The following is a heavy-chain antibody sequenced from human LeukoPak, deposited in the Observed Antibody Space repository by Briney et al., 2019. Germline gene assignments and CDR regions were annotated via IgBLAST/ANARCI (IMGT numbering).Heavy chain of an antibody. CDR3: ARAGGYSGSYYEFDY. J-gene: IGHJ4*02. CDR1: GYSISSGYY. D-gene: IGHD1-26*01. CDR2: IYHSGST. V-gene: IGHV4-38-2*01. Sequence: SKTLSLTCAVSGYSISSGYYWGWIRQPPVKGLEWIGTIYHSGSTYYNPSLKSRVTISVDASKNQFSLKLSSVTAADTAVYYCARAGGYSGSYYEFDYWGQGTLVTVSS.